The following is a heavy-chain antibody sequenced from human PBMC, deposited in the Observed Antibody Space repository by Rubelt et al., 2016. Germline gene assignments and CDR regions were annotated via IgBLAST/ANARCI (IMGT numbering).Heavy chain of an antibody. D-gene: IGHD6-13*01. CDR3: ASSSSWYSDFAY. V-gene: IGHV4-59*12. J-gene: IGHJ4*02. Sequence: QVQLQQWGAGLLKPSETLSLTCTVSGGSISSYYWSWIRQPPGKGLEWIGYIYYSGSTNYNPSLKSLVPISVDTAKNQFSLKLSSVTAADTAVYYCASSSSWYSDFAYWGQGTLVTVSS. CDR2: IYYSGST. CDR1: GGSISSYY.